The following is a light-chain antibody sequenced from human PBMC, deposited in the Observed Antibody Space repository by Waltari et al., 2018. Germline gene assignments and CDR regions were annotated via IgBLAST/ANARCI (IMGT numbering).Light chain of an antibody. J-gene: IGKJ1*01. Sequence: EIVMTQSPATLSVSPGERATLSCRASKSVSSNFAWSQQIPGQAPRLRIYGASTRATGSPARFTGSGSGTEFTLTISSMQSEDIAVYYCQQYNNWPGTFGQGTKVEIK. CDR3: QQYNNWPGT. CDR1: KSVSSN. V-gene: IGKV3-15*01. CDR2: GAS.